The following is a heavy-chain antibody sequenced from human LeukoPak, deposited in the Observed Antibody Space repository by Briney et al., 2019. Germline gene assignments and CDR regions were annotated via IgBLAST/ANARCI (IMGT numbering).Heavy chain of an antibody. CDR1: GFTFSGYA. CDR2: ISGSGGST. V-gene: IGHV3-23*01. CDR3: AKVSYYDYVWGILRH. J-gene: IGHJ4*02. Sequence: GGSLRLSCAASGFTFSGYAMSWVRQAPGQGLEWVSCISGSGGSTYYADSVKGWFTISRDNSKSTLYLQMNSLRAEDTAVYYCAKVSYYDYVWGILRHWGQGTLVTVSS. D-gene: IGHD3-16*01.